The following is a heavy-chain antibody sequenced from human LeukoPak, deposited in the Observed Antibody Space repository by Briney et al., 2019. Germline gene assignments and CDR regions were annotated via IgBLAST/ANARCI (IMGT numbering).Heavy chain of an antibody. CDR2: IKQDGSEK. V-gene: IGHV3-7*01. D-gene: IGHD3-22*01. CDR1: GFTFSSYW. CDR3: ATPLRLYYYDSSAYYAH. J-gene: IGHJ4*02. Sequence: GGSLRLSCAASGFTFSSYWMTWVRQAPGKGLEWVANIKQDGSEKYYVDSVKGRFTISRDNAKNSLYLQMNSLRAEDTAVYYCATPLRLYYYDSSAYYAHWGQGTLVTVSS.